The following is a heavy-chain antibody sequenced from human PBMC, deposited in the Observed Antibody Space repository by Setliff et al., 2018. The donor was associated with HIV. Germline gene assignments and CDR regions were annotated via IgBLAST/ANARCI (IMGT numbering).Heavy chain of an antibody. Sequence: PGGSLRLSCAASGFTFKTDAIHWVRQAPGKGLEWVAFIWYDGSNKEYGDSVKGRFTISRDNSKNMVYLEMNNLRGEDSAVYYCARDPAMSGWALADWGQGTQVTVSS. D-gene: IGHD6-19*01. CDR3: ARDPAMSGWALAD. CDR1: GFTFKTDA. V-gene: IGHV3-33*01. J-gene: IGHJ4*02. CDR2: IWYDGSNK.